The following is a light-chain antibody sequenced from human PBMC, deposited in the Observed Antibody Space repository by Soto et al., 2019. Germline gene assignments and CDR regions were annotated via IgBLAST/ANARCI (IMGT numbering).Light chain of an antibody. CDR2: EVS. CDR3: CSYAGSSTYV. V-gene: IGLV2-23*02. Sequence: QSVLTQPASVSGSPGQSITISCTGTSSVVGSYNLVSWYQQHPGKGPKLMIYEVSKRPSGVSNRFSGSKSGNTASLTISGLQAEDEADYYCCSYAGSSTYVFGTGTKVTVL. J-gene: IGLJ1*01. CDR1: SSVVGSYNL.